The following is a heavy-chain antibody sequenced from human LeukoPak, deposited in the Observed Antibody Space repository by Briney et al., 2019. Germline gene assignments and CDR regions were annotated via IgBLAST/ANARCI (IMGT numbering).Heavy chain of an antibody. CDR3: AREVQLWLRSGLDY. J-gene: IGHJ4*02. V-gene: IGHV4-59*01. CDR2: IYYSGST. D-gene: IGHD5-18*01. Sequence: SETLSLTCTVSGGSISSYYWSWIRQPPGKGLEWIGYIYYSGSTNYNPSLKSRVTISVDTSKNQFSLKLSSVTAADTAVYYCAREVQLWLRSGLDYWGQGTLVTVSS. CDR1: GGSISSYY.